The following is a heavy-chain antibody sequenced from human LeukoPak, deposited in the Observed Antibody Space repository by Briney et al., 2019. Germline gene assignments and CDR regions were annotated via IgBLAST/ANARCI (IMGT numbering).Heavy chain of an antibody. CDR1: GYTFTGYY. D-gene: IGHD6-19*01. J-gene: IGHJ4*02. CDR3: ARAELRVAAPTYEFDY. CDR2: INPNSGGT. V-gene: IGHV1-2*02. Sequence: ASVKVSCKGSGYTFTGYYMHWVRQAPGQGLEWMGWINPNSGGTNYAQKFQGRVTMTRDTSISTAYMELSRLRSDDTAVYYCARAELRVAAPTYEFDYWGQGTLVTVSS.